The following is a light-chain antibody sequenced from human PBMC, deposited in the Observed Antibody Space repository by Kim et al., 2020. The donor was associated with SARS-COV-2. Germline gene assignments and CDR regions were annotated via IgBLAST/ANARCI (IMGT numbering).Light chain of an antibody. V-gene: IGLV4-69*02. CDR3: QTWLTGPWV. Sequence: ASVKLTGTLNSGYSNYAVEWHQQQPEKGPRYLMKLNSGGSHSKGDGIPDRFTGSSSGAERYLTISSRQSEDEADYYCQTWLTGPWVFGGGTQLTVL. CDR1: SGYSNYA. CDR2: LNSGGSH. J-gene: IGLJ3*02.